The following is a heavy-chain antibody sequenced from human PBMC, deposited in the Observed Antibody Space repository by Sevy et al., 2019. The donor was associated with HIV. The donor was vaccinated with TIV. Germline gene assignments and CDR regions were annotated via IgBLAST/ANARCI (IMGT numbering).Heavy chain of an antibody. Sequence: GGSLRLSCAASGFTFSSYGMHWVRQAPGKGLEWVAVIWYDGSNKYYADSVKGRFTISRDNSKNTLYLQMNSLRAEDTAVYYCARDLNYIYPNHFDYWGQGTLVTVSS. J-gene: IGHJ4*02. CDR1: GFTFSSYG. CDR2: IWYDGSNK. CDR3: ARDLNYIYPNHFDY. V-gene: IGHV3-33*01. D-gene: IGHD1-7*01.